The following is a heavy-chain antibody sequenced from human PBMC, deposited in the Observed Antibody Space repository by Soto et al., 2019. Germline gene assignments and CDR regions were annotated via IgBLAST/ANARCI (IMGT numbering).Heavy chain of an antibody. J-gene: IGHJ2*01. CDR3: AKDVKDTYGDYVWYFDL. D-gene: IGHD4-17*01. Sequence: EVQLVESGGGLVQPGRSLRLSCAASGFTFDDYAMHWVRQAPGKGLEWVSGISWNSGSIGYADSVKGRFTISRDNAKNSLYLQMNSLRAEDTALYYCAKDVKDTYGDYVWYFDLWGRGTLVTVSS. CDR2: ISWNSGSI. V-gene: IGHV3-9*01. CDR1: GFTFDDYA.